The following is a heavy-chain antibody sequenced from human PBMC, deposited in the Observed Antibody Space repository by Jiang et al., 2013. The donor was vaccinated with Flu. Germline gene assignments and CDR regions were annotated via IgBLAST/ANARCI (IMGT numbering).Heavy chain of an antibody. CDR3: ARVPPPIIGWGDWYFDL. CDR2: IKQDGSEK. V-gene: IGHV3-7*04. J-gene: IGHJ2*01. Sequence: WVANIKQDGSEKYYVDSVKGRFTISRDNAKNSLYLQMNSLRAEDTAVYYCARVPPPIIGWGDWYFDLWGRGTLVTVSS. D-gene: IGHD1-26*01.